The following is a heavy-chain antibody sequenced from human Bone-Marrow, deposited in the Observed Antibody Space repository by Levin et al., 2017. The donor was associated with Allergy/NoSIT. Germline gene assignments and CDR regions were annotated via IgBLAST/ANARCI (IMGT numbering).Heavy chain of an antibody. CDR2: IKSDGSGK. V-gene: IGHV3-7*01. CDR1: GFTLSNHW. D-gene: IGHD3-16*01. J-gene: IGHJ4*02. CDR3: LTDDADY. Sequence: PGGSLRLSCAASGFTLSNHWMSWVRQAPGKGLEWVATIKSDGSGKYYVDSVKGRFTISRDNADNSLYLQMDSLRVDDTAMYYCLTDDADYWGQGTLVTVSS.